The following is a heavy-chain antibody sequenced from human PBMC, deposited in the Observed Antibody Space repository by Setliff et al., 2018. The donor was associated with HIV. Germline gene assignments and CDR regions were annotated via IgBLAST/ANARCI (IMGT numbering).Heavy chain of an antibody. D-gene: IGHD2-8*01. CDR3: ARVSGFMVYVNWLDS. CDR1: GYAFSSYG. V-gene: IGHV1-18*01. J-gene: IGHJ5*01. CDR2: ISAYNGNT. Sequence: ASVKVSCKASGYAFSSYGITWVRQAPGQGLEWMGWISAYNGNTNYAQRFQGRVTMTTDTSTSTAYMEVRSLRSDDTAVYYCARVSGFMVYVNWLDSWGQGTLVTVSS.